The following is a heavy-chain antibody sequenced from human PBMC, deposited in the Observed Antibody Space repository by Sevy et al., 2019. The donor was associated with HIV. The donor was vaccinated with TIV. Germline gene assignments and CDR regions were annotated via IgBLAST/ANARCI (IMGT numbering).Heavy chain of an antibody. Sequence: SETLSLTCTVSGDSISGYYWSWIRQPPGKGLEWIGYVYYSGRTNYNPSLRSRVTISQDTSKNQSSLKLNSVTAADTAVYYCARAYSDYYYAMDVWGQGTTVTVSS. D-gene: IGHD2-15*01. CDR1: GDSISGYY. V-gene: IGHV4-59*01. J-gene: IGHJ6*02. CDR2: VYYSGRT. CDR3: ARAYSDYYYAMDV.